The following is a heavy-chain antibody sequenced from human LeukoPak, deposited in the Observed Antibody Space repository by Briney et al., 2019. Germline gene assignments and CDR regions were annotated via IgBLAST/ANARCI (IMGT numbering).Heavy chain of an antibody. D-gene: IGHD3-16*01. Sequence: ASVKVSCKASGYTFNSYGISCGRQAPGQGREWMGWISAYKGHTNYAQKLQGRVTMTTDTSTSTAYLDLRSLRSDDTAVYYCARDGGFWFDPWGQGTLVSVSS. V-gene: IGHV1-18*01. CDR1: GYTFNSYG. CDR2: ISAYKGHT. J-gene: IGHJ5*02. CDR3: ARDGGFWFDP.